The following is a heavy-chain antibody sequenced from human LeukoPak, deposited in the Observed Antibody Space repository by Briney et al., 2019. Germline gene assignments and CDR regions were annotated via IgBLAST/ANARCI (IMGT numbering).Heavy chain of an antibody. V-gene: IGHV3-23*01. CDR3: AKGALLHAFDI. CDR2: ISISGSST. CDR1: GFTFSSYA. J-gene: IGHJ3*02. Sequence: GGSLRLSCAASGFTFSSYAMNWVRQAPGKGLEWVSAISISGSSTYYADSAKGRFTISRDNSNNTLYLQMNSLRAEDTAVYYCAKGALLHAFDIWGQGTMVTVSS. D-gene: IGHD2-15*01.